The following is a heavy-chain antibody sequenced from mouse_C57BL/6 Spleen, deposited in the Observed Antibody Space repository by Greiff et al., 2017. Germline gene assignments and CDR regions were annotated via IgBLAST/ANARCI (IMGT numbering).Heavy chain of an antibody. CDR2: INYDGSST. J-gene: IGHJ4*01. CDR3: ARDRYYGSSRGSMDY. D-gene: IGHD1-1*01. Sequence: EVKLVESEGGLVQPGSSMKLSCTASGFTFSDYYMAWVRQVPEKGLEWVANINYDGSSTYYLDSLKSRFIISSDNAKNILYLQMSSLKSEDTATYYCARDRYYGSSRGSMDYWGQGTSVTVSS. CDR1: GFTFSDYY. V-gene: IGHV5-16*01.